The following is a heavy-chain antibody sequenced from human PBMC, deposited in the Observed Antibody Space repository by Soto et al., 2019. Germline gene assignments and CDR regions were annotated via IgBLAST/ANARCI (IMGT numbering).Heavy chain of an antibody. CDR3: EDGYDTGLDAFDI. Sequence: GESLKISCKGSGYNFANYWIGWVRQMPGKGLEWMGMIFPGDSDTKKSPSLQGQITMSVDKSNSSAYLQWGSLKASDTAMYYCEDGYDTGLDAFDIWGQGTMVTVSS. J-gene: IGHJ3*02. CDR1: GYNFANYW. CDR2: IFPGDSDT. D-gene: IGHD3-22*01. V-gene: IGHV5-51*01.